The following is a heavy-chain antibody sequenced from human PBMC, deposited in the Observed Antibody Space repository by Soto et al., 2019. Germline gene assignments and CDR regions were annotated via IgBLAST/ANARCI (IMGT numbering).Heavy chain of an antibody. D-gene: IGHD6-6*01. CDR1: GFSLSHFR. CDR2: IRNNNKYM. V-gene: IGHV3-21*01. J-gene: IGHJ6*02. CDR3: ARAKEHAGSSSLRVYYGMDV. Sequence: GRCRRLSCAASGFSLSHFRVTWVRQAPGRGLEWVSSIRNNNKYMHYADSINGRFTISGDNAKNSVYLQMDRLIAEDTAMYYCARAKEHAGSSSLRVYYGMDVWGQGTPVTVSS.